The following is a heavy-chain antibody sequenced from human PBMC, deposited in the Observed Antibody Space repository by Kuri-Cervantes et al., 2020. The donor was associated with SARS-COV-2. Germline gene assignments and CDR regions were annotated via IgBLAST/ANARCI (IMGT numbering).Heavy chain of an antibody. CDR3: AKDPGFRELLYYFDY. D-gene: IGHD3-10*01. J-gene: IGHJ4*02. CDR1: GFTFSSYA. V-gene: IGHV3-23*01. Sequence: GGSLRLSCAASGFTFSSYAMSWVRQAPGKGLEWVSAISGSGGSTYYAGSVKGRFTISRDNSKNTLYLQMNSLRAEDTAVYYCAKDPGFRELLYYFDYWGQGTLVTVSS. CDR2: ISGSGGST.